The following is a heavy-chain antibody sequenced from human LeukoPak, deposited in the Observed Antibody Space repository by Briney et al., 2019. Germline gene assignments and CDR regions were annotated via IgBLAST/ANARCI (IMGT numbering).Heavy chain of an antibody. CDR1: GFTFSSYS. CDR2: ISYSSSTI. J-gene: IGHJ4*02. CDR3: ARDLYGSGGSCRSGDY. Sequence: PGGSLRLSCAASGFTFSSYSMNWVRQAPGKGLEWVSYISYSSSTIYYADSVKGRFTISRDNAKNSLYLQMDSLRAEDTAVFYCARDLYGSGGSCRSGDYWGQGTLVTVSS. V-gene: IGHV3-48*01. D-gene: IGHD2-15*01.